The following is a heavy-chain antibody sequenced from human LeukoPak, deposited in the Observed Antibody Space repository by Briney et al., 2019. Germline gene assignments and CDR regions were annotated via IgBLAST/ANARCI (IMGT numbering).Heavy chain of an antibody. D-gene: IGHD1-14*01. CDR2: ISGSGGST. CDR1: GFTFSGYA. CDR3: AKDSGXXXXXLDXXXX. V-gene: IGHV3-23*01. Sequence: GGSLRLSCAASGFTFSGYAMSWVRQAPGKGLEWVSAISGSGGSTYYADSVKGRFTITRDNSKNTLYLQMKSLRPEDRAVYYFAKDSGXXXXXLDXXXXWXXXTMVTVSS. J-gene: IGHJ3*01.